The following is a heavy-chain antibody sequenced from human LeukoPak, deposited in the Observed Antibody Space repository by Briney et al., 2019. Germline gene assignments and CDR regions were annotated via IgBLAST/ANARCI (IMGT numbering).Heavy chain of an antibody. Sequence: PSETLSLTCAVYGGSFSGYYWSWIRQPPGKGLEWIGEINQSGSTNYNPSLKSRVTISVDTSKNQFSLKLSSVTAADTAVYYCARGVRYNKRMVRFDPWGQGTLVTVSS. D-gene: IGHD1-1*01. J-gene: IGHJ5*02. CDR1: GGSFSGYY. V-gene: IGHV4-34*01. CDR2: INQSGST. CDR3: ARGVRYNKRMVRFDP.